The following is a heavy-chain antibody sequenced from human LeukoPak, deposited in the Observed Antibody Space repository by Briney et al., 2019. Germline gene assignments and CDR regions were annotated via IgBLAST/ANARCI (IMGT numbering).Heavy chain of an antibody. CDR3: ARVRVLRFLEWSP. J-gene: IGHJ5*02. D-gene: IGHD3-3*01. CDR2: ISGSGGST. V-gene: IGHV3-23*01. CDR1: GFTFSSYA. Sequence: GGSLRLSCAASGFTFSSYAMSWVRQAPGKGLEWVSAISGSGGSTYYADSVKGRFTISRDNAKNTLYLQMNSLRAEDTAVYYCARVRVLRFLEWSPGGQGTLVTVSS.